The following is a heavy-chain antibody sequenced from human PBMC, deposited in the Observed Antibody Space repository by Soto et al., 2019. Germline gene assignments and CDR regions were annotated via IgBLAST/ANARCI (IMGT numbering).Heavy chain of an antibody. D-gene: IGHD3-9*01. CDR3: AKIPYFDWLEDGMDV. V-gene: IGHV3-23*01. J-gene: IGHJ6*02. CDR2: ISGSGGST. CDR1: GLTFSSYA. Sequence: GGSLRLSCAASGLTFSSYAMSWVRQAPGKGLEWVSAISGSGGSTYYADSVKGRFTISRDNSKNTLYLQMNSLRAEDTAVYYCAKIPYFDWLEDGMDVWGQGTTVTAP.